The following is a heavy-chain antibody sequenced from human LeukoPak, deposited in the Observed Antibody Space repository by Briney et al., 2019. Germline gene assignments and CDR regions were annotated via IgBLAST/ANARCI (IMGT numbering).Heavy chain of an antibody. Sequence: SETLSLTCTVSGGSISSGGYYWSWIRQHPGKGLEWLGYIYYSGSTYYNPSLKSRVTISVDTSKNQFSLKLSSVTAADTAVYYCARSHHSRAYRPGNAFDIWGQGTMVTVSS. CDR3: ARSHHSRAYRPGNAFDI. CDR2: IYYSGST. D-gene: IGHD1-14*01. CDR1: GGSISSGGYY. V-gene: IGHV4-31*03. J-gene: IGHJ3*02.